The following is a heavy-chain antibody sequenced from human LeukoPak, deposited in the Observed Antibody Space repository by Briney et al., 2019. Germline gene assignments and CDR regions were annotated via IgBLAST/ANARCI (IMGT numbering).Heavy chain of an antibody. D-gene: IGHD3-10*01. J-gene: IGHJ4*02. CDR1: GFTFSSYA. V-gene: IGHV3-23*01. CDR3: AKDLNYGFDS. CDR2: IGDNGDST. Sequence: GGSLRLSCAASGFTFSSYAMSWVRQAPGKGLEWVSTIGDNGDSTYYADSVKGRFTISRDNSKNTLDLQMNSLRAQDTAVYYCAKDLNYGFDSWGQGTLVTV.